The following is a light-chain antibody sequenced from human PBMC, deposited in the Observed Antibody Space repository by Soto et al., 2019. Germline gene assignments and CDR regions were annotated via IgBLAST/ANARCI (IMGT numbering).Light chain of an antibody. J-gene: IGKJ1*01. CDR1: QSISSN. CDR3: QQYNNWTPMWK. Sequence: EILMTQSPATLSVSPGERATLSCRASQSISSNLAWYQQKPGQAPRLLIYAVSTRASGIPARFRGSGSGTDFTLTISSLQSEDFAVYYCQQYNNWTPMWKFGKGTKVDI. V-gene: IGKV3-15*01. CDR2: AVS.